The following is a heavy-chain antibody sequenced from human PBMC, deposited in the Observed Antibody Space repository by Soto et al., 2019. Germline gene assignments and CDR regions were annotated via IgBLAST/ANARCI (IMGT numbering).Heavy chain of an antibody. V-gene: IGHV1-46*03. CDR2: INPSGGST. Sequence: ASVKVSCKASGYTFTSYYMHWVRQAPGQGLEWMGIINPSGGSTSYAQKFQGRVTMTRDTSTSTVYMELSSLRSEDTAVYYCARVYCSGGSCYSIDSWGQGTLVTVS. CDR3: ARVYCSGGSCYSIDS. D-gene: IGHD2-15*01. CDR1: GYTFTSYY. J-gene: IGHJ4*02.